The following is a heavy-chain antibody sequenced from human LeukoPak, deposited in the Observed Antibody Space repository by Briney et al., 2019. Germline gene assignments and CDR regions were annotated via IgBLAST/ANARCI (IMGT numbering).Heavy chain of an antibody. CDR2: MNPNSGNT. V-gene: IGHV1-8*03. CDR1: GYTFTSYD. Sequence: ASVKVSCKASGYTFTSYDINWVRQATGQGLEWMGWMNPNSGNTGYAQKFQGRVTITRNTSISTAYMELSRLRSDDTAVYYCARSGSPTKFWSGYYYYYYYMDVWGKGTTVTVSS. CDR3: ARSGSPTKFWSGYYYYYYYMDV. J-gene: IGHJ6*03. D-gene: IGHD3-3*01.